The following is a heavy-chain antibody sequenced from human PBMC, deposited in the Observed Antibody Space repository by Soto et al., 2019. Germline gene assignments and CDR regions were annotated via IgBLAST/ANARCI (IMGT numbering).Heavy chain of an antibody. V-gene: IGHV3-23*01. CDR3: AKPTATGGGAFDI. CDR2: ILVGGST. J-gene: IGHJ3*02. CDR1: GFTCSSYD. D-gene: IGHD2-8*02. Sequence: PGGSLRLSCAASGFTCSSYDMSWVRQAPGKWLEWVSTILVGGSTHYPDSVKGRFTSSRYNSKSTVFLQMTSLTAGDTAVYYCAKPTATGGGAFDICGEGXVVTV.